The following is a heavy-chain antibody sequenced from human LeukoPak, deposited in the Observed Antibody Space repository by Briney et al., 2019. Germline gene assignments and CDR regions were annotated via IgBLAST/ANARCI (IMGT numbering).Heavy chain of an antibody. J-gene: IGHJ3*02. V-gene: IGHV4-59*08. CDR2: IYHSGST. CDR3: ARHADYYDSSGADAFDI. D-gene: IGHD3-22*01. CDR1: GGSISSYY. Sequence: SETLSLTCTVSGGSISSYYWSWIRQPPGKGLEWIGYIYHSGSTNYNPSLKSRVTISVDTSKNQFSLKLSSVTAADTAVYYCARHADYYDSSGADAFDIWGQGTMVTVSS.